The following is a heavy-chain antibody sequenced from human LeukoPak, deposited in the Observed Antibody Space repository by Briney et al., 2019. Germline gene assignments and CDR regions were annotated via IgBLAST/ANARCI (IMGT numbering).Heavy chain of an antibody. CDR2: INTNTGSP. J-gene: IGHJ5*02. Sequence: ASVKVSCKASGYTFTGYYMHWVRQAPGQGLEWMGWINTNTGSPTYAQGFTGRFVFSLDTSVSTAYLQISSLKAEDTAVYYCARARPYVDTAMVRAGWFDPWGQGTLVTVSS. V-gene: IGHV7-4-1*02. CDR1: GYTFTGYY. CDR3: ARARPYVDTAMVRAGWFDP. D-gene: IGHD5-18*01.